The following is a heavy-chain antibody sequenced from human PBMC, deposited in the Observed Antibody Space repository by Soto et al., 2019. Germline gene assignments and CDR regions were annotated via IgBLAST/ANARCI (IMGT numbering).Heavy chain of an antibody. Sequence: ASVKVSCKASGYTFTSYYMHWVRQAPGQGLEWMGIINPSGGSTSYAQKFQGRVTITRDTSASTAYMELSSLRSEDTAVYYCARDSSYFDWSLNWFDPWGQGTLVTVSS. CDR2: INPSGGST. CDR3: ARDSSYFDWSLNWFDP. J-gene: IGHJ5*02. D-gene: IGHD3-9*01. CDR1: GYTFTSYY. V-gene: IGHV1-46*01.